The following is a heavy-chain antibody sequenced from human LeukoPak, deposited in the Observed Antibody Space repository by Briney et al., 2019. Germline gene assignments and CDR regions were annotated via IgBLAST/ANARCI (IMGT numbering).Heavy chain of an antibody. CDR2: IYPGDSDT. D-gene: IGHD3-10*01. CDR3: ARLRLSSDYYYGIDV. Sequence: GESLKISCKGSGYSFTSYWIGWVRQMPGKGLEWMGIIYPGDSDTRYSPFFQGQVTISADKSISTAYLQWSSLKASDTAMYYCARLRLSSDYYYGIDVWGQGTTVTVSS. J-gene: IGHJ6*02. V-gene: IGHV5-51*01. CDR1: GYSFTSYW.